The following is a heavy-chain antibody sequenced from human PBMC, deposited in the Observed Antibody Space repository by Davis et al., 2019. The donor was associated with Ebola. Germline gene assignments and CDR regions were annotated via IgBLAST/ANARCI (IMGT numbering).Heavy chain of an antibody. V-gene: IGHV3-33*06. D-gene: IGHD7-27*01. J-gene: IGHJ4*02. CDR3: AKGVNWAYYFDY. Sequence: GESLKISCAASGFTFSSYGMHWVRQAPGKGLEWVAVIWYDGSNKYYADSVKGRFTISRDNSKNTLYLQMNSLRAEDTAVYYCAKGVNWAYYFDYWGQGTLVTVSS. CDR1: GFTFSSYG. CDR2: IWYDGSNK.